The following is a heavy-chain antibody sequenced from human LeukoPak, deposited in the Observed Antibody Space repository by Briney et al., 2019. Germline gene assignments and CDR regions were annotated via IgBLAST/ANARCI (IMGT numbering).Heavy chain of an antibody. V-gene: IGHV4-34*01. CDR3: ARDPSYSSSWPPSNDY. Sequence: SETLSLTCAVYGGSFSGYYWSWIRQPPGKGLEWIGNIYHNGNTYYNPSLKGRVTISVDTSKKQFSLKLRTATAADTAVYYCARDPSYSSSWPPSNDYWGQGTLVTVSS. J-gene: IGHJ4*02. CDR2: IYHNGNT. D-gene: IGHD6-13*01. CDR1: GGSFSGYY.